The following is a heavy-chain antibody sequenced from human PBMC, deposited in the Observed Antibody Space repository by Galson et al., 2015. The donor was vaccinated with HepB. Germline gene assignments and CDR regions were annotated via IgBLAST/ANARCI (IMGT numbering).Heavy chain of an antibody. V-gene: IGHV3-30*02. CDR1: GFTFSNYG. Sequence: LRLSCAASGFTFSNYGMHWVRQAPGKGLEWVALMRYDGTNKYYAESVKGRFTTSRDISKNTVYLQMNSLRPEDTAVYYCAKDQAYSMDVWGQGTTVTVSS. J-gene: IGHJ6*02. CDR3: AKDQAYSMDV. CDR2: MRYDGTNK.